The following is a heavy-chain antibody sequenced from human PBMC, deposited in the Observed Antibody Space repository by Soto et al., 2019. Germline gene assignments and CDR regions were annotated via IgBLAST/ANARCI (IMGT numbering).Heavy chain of an antibody. CDR1: GESISSSSYY. Sequence: SETLSLTCIVSGESISSSSYYWGWIRQPPGKGLEWIGSIYYSGRTYYNPSFKSRVTISIDTSKNQFSLKLSSVTATDTAVYYCARQRTTVVTQAYFDHWGQGAPVTVSS. D-gene: IGHD2-21*02. CDR2: IYYSGRT. CDR3: ARQRTTVVTQAYFDH. V-gene: IGHV4-39*01. J-gene: IGHJ4*02.